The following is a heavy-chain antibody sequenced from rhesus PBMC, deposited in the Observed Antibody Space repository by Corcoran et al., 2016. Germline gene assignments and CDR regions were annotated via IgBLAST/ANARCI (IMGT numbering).Heavy chain of an antibody. J-gene: IGHJ4*01. Sequence: QVQLQESGPGLVKPSETLSLTCAFSGASISISYWRWIRQAPGKGLEWIGRISGMSGSATDSPSRRSRVAMSIDTSKNQVSLNLVSVTAADTAVYYCAKAGKATDVDFWGQGVLVTVSS. D-gene: IGHD1-44*01. CDR3: AKAGKATDVDF. CDR1: GASISISY. CDR2: ISGMSGSA. V-gene: IGHV4-147*01.